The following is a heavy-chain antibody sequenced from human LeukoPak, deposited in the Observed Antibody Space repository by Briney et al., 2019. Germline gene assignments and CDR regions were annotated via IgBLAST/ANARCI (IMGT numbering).Heavy chain of an antibody. Sequence: PGGSLRLSCAASGFTFSSYGMHWVRQAPGKGLEWVAVIWYDGSNKYYADSVKGRFTISRDNAKNSLYLQMNSLRAEDTAVYYCAREGSSGWFDYWGQGTLVTVSS. J-gene: IGHJ4*02. V-gene: IGHV3-33*01. CDR1: GFTFSSYG. D-gene: IGHD6-19*01. CDR2: IWYDGSNK. CDR3: AREGSSGWFDY.